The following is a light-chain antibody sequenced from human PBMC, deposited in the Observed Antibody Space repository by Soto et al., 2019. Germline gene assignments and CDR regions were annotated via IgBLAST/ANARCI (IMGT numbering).Light chain of an antibody. CDR2: EAS. Sequence: DIQLTQSPSTLSASVGDRVTITCRASQSISIYLAWYQQKKGKAPQLLIYEASSLESGVPSRFRGSGSGTEFTLTIGGLQPDDFATYYCQQFNSYPITFGQGTRLEIK. CDR1: QSISIY. J-gene: IGKJ5*01. V-gene: IGKV1-5*01. CDR3: QQFNSYPIT.